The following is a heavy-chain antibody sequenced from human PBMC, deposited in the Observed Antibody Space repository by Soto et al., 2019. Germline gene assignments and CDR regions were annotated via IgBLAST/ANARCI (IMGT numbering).Heavy chain of an antibody. V-gene: IGHV3-30-3*01. CDR3: ATAYTYGPDAFDI. CDR2: ILHDGSDE. CDR1: GFTFSSYA. Sequence: QVQLVESGGGVVQPGKSLRLSCAASGFTFSSYAMHWVRQAPGKGLEWVAVILHDGSDEYYADSVKGRLTVSRNNSKNALNLHMNSLKPDDTAVYFCATAYTYGPDAFDIWGQGKVVTVTS. J-gene: IGHJ3*02. D-gene: IGHD5-18*01.